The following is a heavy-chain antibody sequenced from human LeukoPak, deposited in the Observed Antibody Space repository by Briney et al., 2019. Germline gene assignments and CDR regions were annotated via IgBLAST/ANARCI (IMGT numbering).Heavy chain of an antibody. CDR1: GGSISSYY. V-gene: IGHV4-59*05. Sequence: SETLSLTCTVSGGSISSYYWSWIRQPPGKGLEWIGSIYYSGSTYYNPSLKSRVTISVDTSKNQFSLKLSSVTAADTAVYYCARLRGYSYYYWGQGTLVTVSS. J-gene: IGHJ4*02. D-gene: IGHD5-18*01. CDR2: IYYSGST. CDR3: ARLRGYSYYY.